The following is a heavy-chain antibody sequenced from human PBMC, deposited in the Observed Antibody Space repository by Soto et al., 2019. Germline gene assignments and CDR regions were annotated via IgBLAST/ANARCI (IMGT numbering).Heavy chain of an antibody. CDR2: IIPIFGTA. CDR3: AREGYSSSWYASA. J-gene: IGHJ5*02. D-gene: IGHD6-13*01. CDR1: GGTFSSYA. V-gene: IGHV1-69*01. Sequence: QVQLVQSGAEVKQPGSSVKVSCKASGGTFSSYAISWVRQAPGPGLEWMGGIIPIFGTANYAQKFQGRVTMTADESKSTAYMELSSVRSEDTAVYYCAREGYSSSWYASAWGQGTMVTVSS.